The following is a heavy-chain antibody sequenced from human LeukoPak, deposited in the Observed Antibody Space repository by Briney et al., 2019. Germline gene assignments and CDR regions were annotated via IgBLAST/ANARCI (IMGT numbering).Heavy chain of an antibody. D-gene: IGHD3-9*01. V-gene: IGHV4-59*01. CDR1: GGSIGSYY. Sequence: PSETLSLTCTVSGGSIGSYYWTWIRQPPGKGLEWIAYIHYSGSTSSNSSLKSRVTVSVDTSNNQFSLKLTSVTAADTAVYYCARDDTLTGYYGNFDFWGQGTLVTVSS. CDR3: ARDDTLTGYYGNFDF. J-gene: IGHJ4*02. CDR2: IHYSGST.